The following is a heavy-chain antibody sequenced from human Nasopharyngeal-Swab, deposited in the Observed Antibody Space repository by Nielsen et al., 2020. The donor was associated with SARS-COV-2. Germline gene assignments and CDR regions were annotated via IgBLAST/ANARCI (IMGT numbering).Heavy chain of an antibody. CDR1: GFSLSTSGMC. Sequence: SGPTLVKPTQTLTLTCTFSGFSLSTSGMCVSWIRQPPGKALEWLARIDWDDDKYYSTSLKTRLTISKDTSKNQVVLTMTNMDPVDTATYYCARTPNYDSSGYYYDAFDIWGQGTMVTVSS. CDR2: IDWDDDK. CDR3: ARTPNYDSSGYYYDAFDI. D-gene: IGHD3-22*01. V-gene: IGHV2-70*11. J-gene: IGHJ3*02.